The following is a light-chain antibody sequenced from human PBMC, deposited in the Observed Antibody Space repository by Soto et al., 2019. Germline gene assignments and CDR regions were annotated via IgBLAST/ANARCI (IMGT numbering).Light chain of an antibody. CDR1: QAIRND. V-gene: IGKV1-6*01. J-gene: IGKJ1*01. CDR3: LQDYNYPRT. CDR2: AAA. Sequence: AIQMPQSPSSLSASVGDRVTITCRSSQAIRNDLVWFQQKPVKAPELLIYAAASLQSGVPSRFSGSGSGTDFTLTISSLQPEDCATDYCLQDYNYPRTLGQGTQVEIK.